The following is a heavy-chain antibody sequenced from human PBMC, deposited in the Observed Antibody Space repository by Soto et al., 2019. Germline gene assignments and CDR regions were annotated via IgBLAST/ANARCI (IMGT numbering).Heavy chain of an antibody. CDR1: GFNFANFG. J-gene: IGHJ5*02. CDR2: ITHNNGAT. V-gene: IGHV3-23*01. D-gene: IGHD3-3*01. CDR3: ARNPRSDIFWVRNIVENWFDP. Sequence: GGSLRLSCAASGFNFANFGMSWVRQAPGKGLQWVASITHNNGATYYADSVKDRFSVSRDNSRNVMYLQMKGLGVDDTAVYFCARNPRSDIFWVRNIVENWFDPWGQGSLVTVSS.